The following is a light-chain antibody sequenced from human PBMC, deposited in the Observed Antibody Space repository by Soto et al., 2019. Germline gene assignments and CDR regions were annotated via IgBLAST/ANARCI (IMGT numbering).Light chain of an antibody. V-gene: IGKV2-28*01. Sequence: DLVMTQSPLSLSVSPGEPASISCRSSQSPLHKNGNIYLDWYLQKPGQSPQLLIYSVSKRASWVTERFSGSGSGTDFTLKISRVEADDVGIYYCMNAVQTLTFRGGPKVEI. CDR1: QSPLHKNGNIY. CDR2: SVS. J-gene: IGKJ4*01. CDR3: MNAVQTLT.